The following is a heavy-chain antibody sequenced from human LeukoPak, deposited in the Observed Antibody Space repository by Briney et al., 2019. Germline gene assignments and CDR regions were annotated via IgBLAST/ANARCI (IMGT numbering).Heavy chain of an antibody. Sequence: GGSLRLSCAASGFTFRTYAMNWVRQAPGKGLEWVSGISGSGGSTYYADSVKGRFTISRDNSKNSLSLQMNGLRAEGTAVYYCAKDNYDTSGLHYWGQGTLVTVSS. V-gene: IGHV3-23*01. D-gene: IGHD3-22*01. J-gene: IGHJ4*02. CDR2: ISGSGGST. CDR1: GFTFRTYA. CDR3: AKDNYDTSGLHY.